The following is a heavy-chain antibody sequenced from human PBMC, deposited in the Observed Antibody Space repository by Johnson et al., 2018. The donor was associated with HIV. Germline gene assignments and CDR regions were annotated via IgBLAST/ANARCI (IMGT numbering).Heavy chain of an antibody. J-gene: IGHJ3*02. D-gene: IGHD3-22*01. V-gene: IGHV3-15*01. CDR3: ATSTRSYYFDSSGYLYDAFDI. Sequence: VQLVESGGGLVNPGGSLTLSCAASGFTFSNAWMSWVRQAPGKGLEWVGQIKSRTDGGTTDYGAPVKGRFTISRNDSENTLRLQMNSLKTEDTALYYCATSTRSYYFDSSGYLYDAFDISGQ. CDR1: GFTFSNAW. CDR2: IKSRTDGGTT.